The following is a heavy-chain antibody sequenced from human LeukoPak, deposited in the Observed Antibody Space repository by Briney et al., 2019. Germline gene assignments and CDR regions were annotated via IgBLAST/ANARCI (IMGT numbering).Heavy chain of an antibody. J-gene: IGHJ3*02. CDR1: GGSISSYC. CDR2: IYTSGST. D-gene: IGHD4-17*01. V-gene: IGHV4-4*07. Sequence: SETLSLTCTVSGGSISSYCWSWIRQPAGKGLEWIGRIYTSGSTNYNPSLKSRVTMSVDTSKNQFSLKLSSVTAADTAVYYCARDLTVTTSAFDIWGQGTMVTVSS. CDR3: ARDLTVTTSAFDI.